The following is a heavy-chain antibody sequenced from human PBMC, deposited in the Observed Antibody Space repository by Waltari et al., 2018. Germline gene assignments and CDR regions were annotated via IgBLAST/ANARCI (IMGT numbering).Heavy chain of an antibody. CDR3: ARGMITFGGVIVFDY. CDR1: GGSFSGSY. J-gene: IGHJ4*02. V-gene: IGHV4-34*01. D-gene: IGHD3-16*02. Sequence: QVQLQQWGAGLLKPSETLSLTCAVYGGSFSGSYWSWIRQPPGKGLEWIGEINHSGSTNYNPSLKSRVTISVDTSKNQFSLKLSSVTAADTAVYYCARGMITFGGVIVFDYWGQGTLVTVSS. CDR2: INHSGST.